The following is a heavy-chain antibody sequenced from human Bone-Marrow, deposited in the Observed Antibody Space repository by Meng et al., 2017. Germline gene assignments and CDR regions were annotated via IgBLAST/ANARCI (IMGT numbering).Heavy chain of an antibody. V-gene: IGHV3-21*01. D-gene: IGHD3-3*01. CDR1: GFTFSSYS. J-gene: IGHJ6*02. CDR2: LSSSSSYI. CDR3: ARDPIYDFWSGYYHTIPYYYYYGMDV. Sequence: GGFLRLSCAASGFTFSSYSMNWVRQAPGKGLEWVSSLSSSSSYIYYADSVKGRFTISRDNAKNSLYLQMNSLRAEDQAVYYCARDPIYDFWSGYYHTIPYYYYYGMDVWGQGTTVTVSS.